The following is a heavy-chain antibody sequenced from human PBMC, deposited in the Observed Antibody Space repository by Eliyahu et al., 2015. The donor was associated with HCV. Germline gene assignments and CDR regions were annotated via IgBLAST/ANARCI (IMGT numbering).Heavy chain of an antibody. CDR2: INHSGST. D-gene: IGHD3-10*01. V-gene: IGHV4-34*01. CDR3: ARMVRGVIMFWFDP. J-gene: IGHJ5*02. CDR1: GGSFSGYY. Sequence: QVQLQQWGAGLLKPSETLSLTCGVYGGSFSGYYWNWIRQPPGKGLEWIGEINHSGSTNYNPSLKSRVTISVDTSKKQFSLKLSSVTAADTAVYYCARMVRGVIMFWFDPWGQGTLVTVSS.